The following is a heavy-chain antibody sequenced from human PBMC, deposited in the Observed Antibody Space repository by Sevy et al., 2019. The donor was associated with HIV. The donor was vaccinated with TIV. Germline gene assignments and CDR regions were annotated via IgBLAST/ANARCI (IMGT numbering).Heavy chain of an antibody. Sequence: ASVKVSCKASGYTFIGYYMHWVRQAPGQGLEWMGRINPNSGETDYAQKFQGRVTMTRDMAISTAYMERSRLRSDDTAVYFCAREWGWDSNTYYPCSYWGQGTLVTVSS. J-gene: IGHJ4*02. CDR3: AREWGWDSNTYYPCSY. V-gene: IGHV1-2*06. CDR2: INPNSGET. CDR1: GYTFIGYY. D-gene: IGHD3-22*01.